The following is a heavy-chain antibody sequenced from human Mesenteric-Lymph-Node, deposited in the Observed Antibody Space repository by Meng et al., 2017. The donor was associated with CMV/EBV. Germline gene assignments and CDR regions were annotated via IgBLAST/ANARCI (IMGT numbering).Heavy chain of an antibody. D-gene: IGHD5-24*01. J-gene: IGHJ4*02. Sequence: SGFPFGGSALHWVRQASGKGLDLVGRIRSKANSDATAYAASVKGRFTISRDDSKNTAYLQMNSLKTEDTAVYYCTRRYRDGYNYADYWGQGTLVTVSS. CDR1: GFPFGGSA. CDR3: TRRYRDGYNYADY. V-gene: IGHV3-73*01. CDR2: IRSKANSDAT.